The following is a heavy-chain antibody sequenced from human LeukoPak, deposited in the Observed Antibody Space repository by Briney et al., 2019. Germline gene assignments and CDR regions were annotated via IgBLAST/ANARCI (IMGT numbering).Heavy chain of an antibody. CDR2: INPSGGST. Sequence: GASVKVSCKASGYTSTSCYMHWVRQAPGQGLEWMGIINPSGGSTSYAQKFQGRVTMTRDMSTSTVYMELSSLRSEDTAVYYCARDSGSRYDYWGQGTLVTVSS. CDR3: ARDSGSRYDY. V-gene: IGHV1-46*01. D-gene: IGHD3-9*01. CDR1: GYTSTSCY. J-gene: IGHJ4*02.